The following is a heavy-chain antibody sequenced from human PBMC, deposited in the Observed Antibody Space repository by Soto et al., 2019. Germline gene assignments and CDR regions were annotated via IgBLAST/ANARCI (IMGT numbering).Heavy chain of an antibody. Sequence: SQTLSLTCAISGGSVSDDSAAWTWIRQSPSRGLEWLGRTYYRSVWNTDYALSVKSRITINVDAARNQFSLRLSSVTPEDTAVYYCARDQSTGWFRCGFESWSQGTPVTVSS. CDR3: ARDQSTGWFRCGFES. J-gene: IGHJ4*02. CDR1: GGSVSDDSAA. V-gene: IGHV6-1*01. CDR2: TYYRSVWNT. D-gene: IGHD2-8*02.